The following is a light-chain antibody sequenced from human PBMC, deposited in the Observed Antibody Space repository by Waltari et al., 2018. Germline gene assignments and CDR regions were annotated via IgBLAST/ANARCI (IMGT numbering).Light chain of an antibody. V-gene: IGKV3D-15*01. J-gene: IGKJ2*01. Sequence: ETVMTQSPTTLSLSPGDRATLSCRASQSVSTNLAWYQQKPGQAPRLLIYGVSIRATGVPARFSGRGAGTEFTLTISSLQSEDFAVYYCQQYNNWPPYIFGQGSQLEI. CDR1: QSVSTN. CDR3: QQYNNWPPYI. CDR2: GVS.